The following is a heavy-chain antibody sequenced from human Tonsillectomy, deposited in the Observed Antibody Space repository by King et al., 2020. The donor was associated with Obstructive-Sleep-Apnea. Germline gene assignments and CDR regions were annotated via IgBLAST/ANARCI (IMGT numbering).Heavy chain of an antibody. D-gene: IGHD4-17*01. V-gene: IGHV3-15*01. CDR1: GFTFSNAW. Sequence: VQLVESGGGLVKPGGSLRLSCAASGFTFSNAWMSWVRQAPGKGLEWVGRIKSKTDGGTTDYAAPVKGRFTISRDDSKNTLYLQMKSQKTEDTAVYYCTTARLTVTTSYDYWGQGTLVTVSS. J-gene: IGHJ4*02. CDR2: IKSKTDGGTT. CDR3: TTARLTVTTSYDY.